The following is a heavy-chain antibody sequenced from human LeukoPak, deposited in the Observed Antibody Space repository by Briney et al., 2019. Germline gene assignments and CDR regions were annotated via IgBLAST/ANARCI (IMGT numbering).Heavy chain of an antibody. V-gene: IGHV3-7*01. D-gene: IGHD6-13*01. CDR2: IKEDESEK. Sequence: GGSLRLSCTVSGFTFSNYWMSWVRRAPGKGLEWVANIKEDESEKYYVDSVKGRCTISRDNAKNSLYLQMNSLRAEDTAVYYCARGVYAFDIWGQGTMITVSS. CDR3: ARGVYAFDI. J-gene: IGHJ3*02. CDR1: GFTFSNYW.